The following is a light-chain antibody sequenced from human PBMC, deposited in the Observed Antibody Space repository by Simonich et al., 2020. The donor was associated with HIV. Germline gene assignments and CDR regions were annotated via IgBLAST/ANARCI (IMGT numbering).Light chain of an antibody. J-gene: IGLJ3*02. V-gene: IGLV6-57*03. Sequence: NFMLTQPHSVSESPGQTVTISCTRSSGSMPTNYVQWYQQRPGSAPTTVIYEDNQRPSGVPDRFSGSIDSSSNSASLTIAGLKTEDEADYYCQSYDSSNQVFGGGTKLTVL. CDR1: SGSMPTNY. CDR2: EDN. CDR3: QSYDSSNQV.